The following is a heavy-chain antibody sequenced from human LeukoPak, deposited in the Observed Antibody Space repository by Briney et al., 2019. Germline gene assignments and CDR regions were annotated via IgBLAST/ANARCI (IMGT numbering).Heavy chain of an antibody. V-gene: IGHV3-53*01. CDR1: GFTVSSNY. D-gene: IGHD4-11*01. CDR3: ARTPPTAGLTTIGVGSDY. CDR2: IYSGGST. Sequence: SGGSLRLSCAASGFTVSSNYMSWVRQAPGKGLEWVSVIYSGGSTYYADSVKGRFTISRDNAKNSLYLQMNSPRDEDTAVYYCARTPPTAGLTTIGVGSDYWGQGTLVTVSS. J-gene: IGHJ4*02.